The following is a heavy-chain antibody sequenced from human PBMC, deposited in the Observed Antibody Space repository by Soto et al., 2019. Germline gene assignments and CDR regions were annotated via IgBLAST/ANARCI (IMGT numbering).Heavy chain of an antibody. CDR2: ISGSGGST. CDR3: AKDRLLWFGESQDY. CDR1: YA. V-gene: IGHV3-23*01. Sequence: YARSRYSKATGKGLEWVSAISGSGGSTYYADSVKGRFTISRDNSKNTLYLQMNSLRAEDTAVYYCAKDRLLWFGESQDYWGQGTLVTVSS. J-gene: IGHJ4*02. D-gene: IGHD3-10*01.